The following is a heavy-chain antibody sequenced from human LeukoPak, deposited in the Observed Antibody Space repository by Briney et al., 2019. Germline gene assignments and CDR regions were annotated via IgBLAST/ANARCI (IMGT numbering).Heavy chain of an antibody. V-gene: IGHV1-46*01. CDR2: INPSGGST. J-gene: IGHJ4*02. CDR1: GYTFTSYY. CDR3: ARGSSGYYNDY. D-gene: IGHD3-22*01. Sequence: GASVTVSCKASGYTFTSYYMHWVRQARGEGLEWMGIINPSGGSTSYAQKFQGRVTMTRDTSTSTVYMELSSLRSEDTAVYYCARGSSGYYNDYWGQGTLVTVSS.